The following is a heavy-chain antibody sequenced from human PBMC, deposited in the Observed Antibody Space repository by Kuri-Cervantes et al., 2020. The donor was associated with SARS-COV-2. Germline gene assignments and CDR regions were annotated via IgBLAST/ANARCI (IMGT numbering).Heavy chain of an antibody. CDR1: GGSISSYY. V-gene: IGHV4-59*12. CDR2: IYYSGST. Sequence: SETLSLTCTVSGGSISSYYWSWIRQPPGKGLEWIGYIYYSGSTNYNPSLKSRVTISVDTSKNQFSLKLSSVTAADTAVYYCARGGHYTNGVSYGDYYFGLWGRGTLVTVSS. J-gene: IGHJ2*01. D-gene: IGHD2-8*01. CDR3: ARGGHYTNGVSYGDYYFGL.